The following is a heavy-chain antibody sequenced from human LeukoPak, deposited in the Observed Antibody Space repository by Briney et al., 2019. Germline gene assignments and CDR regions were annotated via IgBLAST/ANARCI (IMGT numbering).Heavy chain of an antibody. CDR2: ISGSGGTT. V-gene: IGHV3-23*01. CDR1: GFTFSSNI. Sequence: LTGGSLRLSCAASGFTFSSNIMSWVRQAPGKGLEWVSGISGSGGTTYYAESVKGRFTISRDNSKNTLYLQMNSLRAEDTAVYYCAGDAGGFHNWNLGWFDPWGQGTLVTVSS. CDR3: AGDAGGFHNWNLGWFDP. J-gene: IGHJ5*02. D-gene: IGHD1-1*01.